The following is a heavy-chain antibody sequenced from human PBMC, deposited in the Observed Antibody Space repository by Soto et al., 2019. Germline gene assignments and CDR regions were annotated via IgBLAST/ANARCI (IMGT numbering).Heavy chain of an antibody. Sequence: GGSLRLSCAASKFSFSGYWMHWVRQAPGKGLMWVSRVNPDGSTTTYADSVKGRFTISRDNAKNTVFLQMNSLRADDTDVYYCAKVASGSYDWFDPWGQGTLVTVSS. CDR1: KFSFSGYW. J-gene: IGHJ5*02. CDR3: AKVASGSYDWFDP. D-gene: IGHD1-26*01. V-gene: IGHV3-74*01. CDR2: VNPDGSTT.